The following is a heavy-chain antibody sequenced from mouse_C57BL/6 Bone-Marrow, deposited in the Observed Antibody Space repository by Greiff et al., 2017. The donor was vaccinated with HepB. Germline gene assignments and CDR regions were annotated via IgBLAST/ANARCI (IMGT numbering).Heavy chain of an antibody. Sequence: QVQLQQSGAELVKPGASVKISCKASGYAFSSYWMNWVKQRPGKGLEWIGQIYPGDGDTNYNGKFKGKATLTADKSSSTAYMQLSSLTSEDSAVYFCARNENYYYGPYWYFDVWGTGTTVTVSS. V-gene: IGHV1-80*01. J-gene: IGHJ1*03. CDR1: GYAFSSYW. CDR3: ARNENYYYGPYWYFDV. CDR2: IYPGDGDT. D-gene: IGHD1-1*01.